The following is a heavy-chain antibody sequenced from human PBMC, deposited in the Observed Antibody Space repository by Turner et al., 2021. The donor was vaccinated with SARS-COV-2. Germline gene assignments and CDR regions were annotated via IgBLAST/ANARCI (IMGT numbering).Heavy chain of an antibody. CDR3: ATSTVAGTELNYYGMDV. CDR2: IYYSGST. CDR1: GGPIRSSSYY. D-gene: IGHD6-13*01. Sequence: QLQLQESGPGLVKPSETLSLTCTVSGGPIRSSSYYWGWLRQPPGKGLEWIGSIYYSGSTYYNPSLKIRVTISVDTSKNQFSLKLSSVTAADTAVYYCATSTVAGTELNYYGMDVWGQGTTVTVSS. V-gene: IGHV4-39*01. J-gene: IGHJ6*02.